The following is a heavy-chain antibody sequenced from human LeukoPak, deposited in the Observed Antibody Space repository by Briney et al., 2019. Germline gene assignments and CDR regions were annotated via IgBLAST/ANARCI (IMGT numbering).Heavy chain of an antibody. Sequence: ASVKVSCKASGYTFTDYYMHWVRQAPGQGLEWMGWINPNSGGTNYAQRFQGRVTMTRDTSITTAYMELSRLRSDDTAVYYCAREEIGGCSGGSCYALQSAFDIWGQGTMVTVSS. D-gene: IGHD2-15*01. CDR1: GYTFTDYY. CDR2: INPNSGGT. CDR3: AREEIGGCSGGSCYALQSAFDI. J-gene: IGHJ3*02. V-gene: IGHV1-2*02.